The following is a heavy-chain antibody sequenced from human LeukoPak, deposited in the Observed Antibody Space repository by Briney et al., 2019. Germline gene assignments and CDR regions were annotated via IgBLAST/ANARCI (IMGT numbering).Heavy chain of an antibody. V-gene: IGHV3-30*03. J-gene: IGHJ4*02. D-gene: IGHD3-10*01. CDR1: GFTFSTYG. CDR2: ISYDGSNK. Sequence: GGSLRLSCAASGFTFSTYGMDWVRQAPGKGLEWVAVISYDGSNKYYADSVKGRFTISRDNSKNTLYLQMNSLRAEDTAVYYCASTRITMVRGANRKDYWGQGTLVTVSS. CDR3: ASTRITMVRGANRKDY.